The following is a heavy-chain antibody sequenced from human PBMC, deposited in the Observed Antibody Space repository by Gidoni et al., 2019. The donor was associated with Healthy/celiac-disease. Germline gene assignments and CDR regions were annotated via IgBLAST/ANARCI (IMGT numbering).Heavy chain of an antibody. CDR1: GGSFSGYY. V-gene: IGHV4-34*01. CDR3: ARLCSVAKKMYYFDY. D-gene: IGHD5-12*01. CDR2: INQSGST. J-gene: IGHJ4*02. Sequence: QVQLQQWGAGLLKPSATLSLTCAVYGGSFSGYYWSWIRQPPGKGLEWIGEINQSGSTNYNPSLRSRVTISVDTSKNQLSLKLSSVTAADTAVYYCARLCSVAKKMYYFDYGGQGTLVTVSS.